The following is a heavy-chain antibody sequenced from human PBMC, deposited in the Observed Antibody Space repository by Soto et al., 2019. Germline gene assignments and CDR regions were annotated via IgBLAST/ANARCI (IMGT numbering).Heavy chain of an antibody. J-gene: IGHJ4*02. V-gene: IGHV1-46*01. D-gene: IGHD3-16*01. Sequence: QVQLVQSGAEVKKPGASVKVSCTASGYTFTDYYIHWVRQAPGQGLEWMGIINPTDGSTSYPQEFQDRVTMTRDTSTSSVYMELSSLTSEDTAIYYCARDPRGTASRFDYWGQGTLVTVSS. CDR2: INPTDGST. CDR1: GYTFTDYY. CDR3: ARDPRGTASRFDY.